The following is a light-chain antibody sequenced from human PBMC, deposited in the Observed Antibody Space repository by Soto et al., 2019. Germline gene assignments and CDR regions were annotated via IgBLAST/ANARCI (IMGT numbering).Light chain of an antibody. V-gene: IGKV2-28*01. CDR3: MQPLQSWT. J-gene: IGKJ1*01. CDR2: LGS. CDR1: QSLLHSNGYNY. Sequence: DIVMSQSPLSLAVSPGGPASISCRSSQSLLHSNGYNYLDWYLQKPGQSPQLLIYLGSNRASGVPDRFSGSGSGTDFTLKISRVEAEDVGVYYCMQPLQSWTFGQGTKV.